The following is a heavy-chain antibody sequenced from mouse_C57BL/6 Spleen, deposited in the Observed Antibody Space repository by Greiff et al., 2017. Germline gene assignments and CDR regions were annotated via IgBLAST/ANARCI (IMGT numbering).Heavy chain of an antibody. CDR1: GFTFSSYG. CDR2: ISSGGSYT. CDR3: ARTHYDDYAMDY. V-gene: IGHV5-6*01. D-gene: IGHD2-4*01. Sequence: DVQLVESGGDLVKPGGSLKLSCAASGFTFSSYGMSWVRQTPDKRLEWVATISSGGSYTYYPDSVKGRFTISRDNAKNTLYLQMRSLKSEDTAMYYCARTHYDDYAMDYWGQGTSVTVSS. J-gene: IGHJ4*01.